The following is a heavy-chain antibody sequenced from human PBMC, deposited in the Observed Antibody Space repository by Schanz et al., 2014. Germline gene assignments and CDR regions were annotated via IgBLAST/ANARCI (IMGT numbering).Heavy chain of an antibody. CDR1: GYTFNNHG. D-gene: IGHD3-16*02. J-gene: IGHJ3*01. CDR2: ISVYHGHT. V-gene: IGHV1-18*01. Sequence: QVQLVQSGGEVKKPGASATVSCKASGYTFNNHGISWVRQAPGQGLEWMGWISVYHGHTNYAEKVHGRVTMTTDTSASTAYMELRSLISDDTAVVYCARALHDDGETSFRSYDAFDFWGQGTKVTVSP. CDR3: ARALHDDGETSFRSYDAFDF.